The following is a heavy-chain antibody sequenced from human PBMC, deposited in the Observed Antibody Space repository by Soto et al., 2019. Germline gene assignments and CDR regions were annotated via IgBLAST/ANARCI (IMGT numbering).Heavy chain of an antibody. CDR1: GDTFKNCV. D-gene: IGHD3-10*01. CDR3: AAELGFGKLSFG. J-gene: IGHJ6*01. Sequence: QVQVVQSGVEVRRPGSSVKVSCKASGDTFKNCVISWVRQAPGQGLEWMGGIIPLFGTTDFAQRFQGRLTIPTDESTTTSYMELSRLRSEDTATYYCAAELGFGKLSFGWGQGTTVIVSS. V-gene: IGHV1-69*01. CDR2: IIPLFGTT.